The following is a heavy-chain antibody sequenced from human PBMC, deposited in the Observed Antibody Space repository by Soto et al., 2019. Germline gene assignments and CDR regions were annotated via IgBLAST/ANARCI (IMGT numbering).Heavy chain of an antibody. CDR2: IYSGGNT. J-gene: IGHJ4*02. D-gene: IGHD3-10*01. CDR1: GFTVNNNY. CDR3: TRDSSYYGAGRGVLDY. V-gene: IGHV3-66*01. Sequence: GGSLRLSCAVSGFTVNNNYMSWVRQAPGKGLEWVSVIYSGGNTDYAESVRGRFTVSRDTSKNTLYLQMNSLRAEDTAIYYCTRDSSYYGAGRGVLDYWGQGTPVTVS.